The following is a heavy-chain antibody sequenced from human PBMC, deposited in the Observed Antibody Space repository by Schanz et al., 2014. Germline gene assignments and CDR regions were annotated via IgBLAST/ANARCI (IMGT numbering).Heavy chain of an antibody. Sequence: QVHLVESGGGVVQPGRSLRLSCATSGLNFDYYGMNWVRQAPGKGLEWVANIGYDGSEKYYVDSVKGRFTISRDNSKNTLYLQMKSLRVEDTAVYYCVKDPDKYNWNDVEGMDVWGPGTTVTVSS. CDR1: GLNFDYYG. D-gene: IGHD1-1*01. CDR3: VKDPDKYNWNDVEGMDV. J-gene: IGHJ6*01. CDR2: IGYDGSEK. V-gene: IGHV3-33*06.